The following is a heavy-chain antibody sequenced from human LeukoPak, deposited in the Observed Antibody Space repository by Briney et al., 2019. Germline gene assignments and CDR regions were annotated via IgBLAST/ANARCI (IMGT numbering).Heavy chain of an antibody. V-gene: IGHV4-34*01. J-gene: IGHJ4*02. CDR3: ARVTWIQLWLLLDY. CDR1: GGSFSGYY. D-gene: IGHD5-18*01. CDR2: INHRGST. Sequence: SETLSLTCAVYGGSFSGYYWSWIRQPPGKGREWIGEINHRGSTNYNPSLKSRVTISVDTSKNQFSLKLSSVTAADTAVYYCARVTWIQLWLLLDYWGQGTLVTVSS.